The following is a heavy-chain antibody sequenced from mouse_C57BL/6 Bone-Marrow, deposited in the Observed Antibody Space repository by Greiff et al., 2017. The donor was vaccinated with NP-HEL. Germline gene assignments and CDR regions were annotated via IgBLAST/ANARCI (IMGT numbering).Heavy chain of an antibody. CDR1: GYSITSGYY. D-gene: IGHD1-1*01. CDR3: ASLCSSYDFDY. CDR2: ISYDGSN. V-gene: IGHV3-6*01. Sequence: ESGPGLVKPSQSLSLTCSVTGYSITSGYYWNWIRQFPGNKLEWMGYISYDGSNNYNPSLKNRISITRDTSKNQFFLKLNSVTTEDTATYYCASLCSSYDFDYWGQGTTLTVSS. J-gene: IGHJ2*01.